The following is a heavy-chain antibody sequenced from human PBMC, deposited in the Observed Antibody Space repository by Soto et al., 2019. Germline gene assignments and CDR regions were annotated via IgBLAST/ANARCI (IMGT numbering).Heavy chain of an antibody. J-gene: IGHJ4*02. V-gene: IGHV4-59*08. CDR2: MHYTGCT. Sequence: SETLSLTCSFSGDSVTSHYLTWIRQSPEKGLEWIGCMHYTGCTHYNPSLKSRLTISVDTSKNQFTLKLSSVTAADTAVYYCARHASWGYCTNGVCYDYWGQGTLVTVSS. CDR3: ARHASWGYCTNGVCYDY. D-gene: IGHD2-8*01. CDR1: GDSVTSHY.